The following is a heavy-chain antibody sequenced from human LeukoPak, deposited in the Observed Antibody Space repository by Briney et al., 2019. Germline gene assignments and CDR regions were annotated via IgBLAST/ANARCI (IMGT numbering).Heavy chain of an antibody. V-gene: IGHV3-30*04. CDR2: ISYDGSDK. D-gene: IGHD3-3*01. Sequence: PGRSLRLSCTASGFTFGDYAMNWVRQAPGKGLEWVAVISYDGSDKYYSDSVKGRFTISRDNSKNTLYLQMDSLRAEDTALYYCTEEFWSGYQYFDSWGQGTLVTVSS. J-gene: IGHJ4*02. CDR3: TEEFWSGYQYFDS. CDR1: GFTFGDYA.